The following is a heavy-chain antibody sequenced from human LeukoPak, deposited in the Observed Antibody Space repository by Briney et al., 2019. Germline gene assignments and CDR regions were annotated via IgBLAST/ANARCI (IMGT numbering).Heavy chain of an antibody. Sequence: SETLSLTCIVSGRSTSSYYWSWIRQPAGKGLEWIGRIYSSGSTDYNPSLRSRVTMSVDTSKNQFSLKLTSVTAADTAVYYCAREPAVTKVWFDPWGQGTLVIVSS. CDR3: AREPAVTKVWFDP. D-gene: IGHD4-11*01. V-gene: IGHV4-4*07. CDR2: IYSSGST. J-gene: IGHJ5*02. CDR1: GRSTSSYY.